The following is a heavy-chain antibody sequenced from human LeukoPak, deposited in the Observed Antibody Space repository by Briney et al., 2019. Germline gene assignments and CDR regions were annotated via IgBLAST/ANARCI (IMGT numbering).Heavy chain of an antibody. CDR3: AKDIAQGYTFGSVEQDY. CDR2: ISESGTGT. CDR1: GLTFSRYA. J-gene: IGHJ4*02. Sequence: GGSLRLSCAVSGLTFSRYAMSWVRQAPGKGLEWVSAISESGTGTYYADSVKGRFTISRDNSKNTLSLQMNSLRAEDTAVYYCAKDIAQGYTFGSVEQDYWGQGTLVTVSS. D-gene: IGHD5-18*01. V-gene: IGHV3-23*01.